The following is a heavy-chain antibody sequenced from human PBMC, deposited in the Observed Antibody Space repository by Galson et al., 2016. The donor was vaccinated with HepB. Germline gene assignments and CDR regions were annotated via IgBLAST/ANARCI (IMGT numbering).Heavy chain of an antibody. J-gene: IGHJ6*02. V-gene: IGHV1-69*13. D-gene: IGHD4-17*01. CDR3: VTSTVTTFSYYYYGMAV. CDR1: GGTFSNSG. CDR2: IIPVFATA. Sequence: SVKVSCKASGGTFSNSGFTWVRQAPGQGLEWMGGIIPVFATANYAEKFQGRVTITADQSTSTAYMDLSSLGSEDTAVYYCVTSTVTTFSYYYYGMAVWGQGTTVTVSS.